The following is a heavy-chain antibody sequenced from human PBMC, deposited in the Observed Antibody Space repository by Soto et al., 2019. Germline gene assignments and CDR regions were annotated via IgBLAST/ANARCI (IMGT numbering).Heavy chain of an antibody. V-gene: IGHV3-30*18. J-gene: IGHJ4*02. CDR3: AKDTDTYGLL. D-gene: IGHD5-18*01. Sequence: QVQLVESGGGVVQPGRSLRLSCAASGFTFSTYAMHWVRQAPGKGLEWVAVISYDGSNKYYADFVKGRFTISRDNSKNPLYLQINSLRAEDTAVYYCAKDTDTYGLLWGQGTLVTVSS. CDR2: ISYDGSNK. CDR1: GFTFSTYA.